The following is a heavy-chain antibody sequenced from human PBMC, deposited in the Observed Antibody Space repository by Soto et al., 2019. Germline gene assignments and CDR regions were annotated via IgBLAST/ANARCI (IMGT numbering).Heavy chain of an antibody. Sequence: EVQLVESGGGLVQPGGSLKLSCVASGYTFSGSAFHWVRQASGKGLEWVGRIRGKANSYETAYAESVKGRFTISRDDSKNTAFLQMNSLKTEDTAVYYCTSRYCGSASCHTWGQGTRVTVSS. J-gene: IGHJ5*02. CDR1: GYTFSGSA. D-gene: IGHD2-2*01. CDR3: TSRYCGSASCHT. V-gene: IGHV3-73*01. CDR2: IRGKANSYET.